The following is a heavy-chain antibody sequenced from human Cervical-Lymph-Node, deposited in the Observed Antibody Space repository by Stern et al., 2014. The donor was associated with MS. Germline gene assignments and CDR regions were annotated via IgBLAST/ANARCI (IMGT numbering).Heavy chain of an antibody. V-gene: IGHV3-21*01. D-gene: IGHD2-2*01. Sequence: EEQLVESGGGLVKPGGSLRLSCAASGFTFSSSSMNWVRQAPGKGLEWVSSISSGHNYIYYADSLKGRFTISRDNARNSLYLQMNSLRAEDTAVYYCATFAAPAATAYMGLHYWGQGTLVTVSS. CDR2: ISSGHNYI. CDR1: GFTFSSSS. J-gene: IGHJ4*02. CDR3: ATFAAPAATAYMGLHY.